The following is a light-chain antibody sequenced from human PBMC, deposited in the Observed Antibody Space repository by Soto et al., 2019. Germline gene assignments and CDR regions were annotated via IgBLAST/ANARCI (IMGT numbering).Light chain of an antibody. J-gene: IGKJ1*01. CDR3: QQYYSYRT. Sequence: DIQMTQSPSTLSASVGDRVTITCRASQTINNWLAWYQQKPGKAPKLLISKASSLESGVPSRFSGSGSGAEFTLTISSLQPDDFATYYCQQYYSYRTFGQGTKVEIK. CDR2: KAS. V-gene: IGKV1-5*03. CDR1: QTINNW.